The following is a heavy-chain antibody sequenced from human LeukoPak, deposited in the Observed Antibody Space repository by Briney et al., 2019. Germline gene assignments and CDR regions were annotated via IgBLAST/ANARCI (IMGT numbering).Heavy chain of an antibody. Sequence: GGSLRLSCAASGFTFSSYAMHWVRQAPGKGLEWVAVISSDGSNKYYAGSVEGRFTISRDNYNNTLLLQMNSLRAEDTAVYYCARTDTSGWSRPLDCWGQGTLVTVSS. D-gene: IGHD6-19*01. CDR2: ISSDGSNK. V-gene: IGHV3-30-3*01. CDR1: GFTFSSYA. J-gene: IGHJ4*02. CDR3: ARTDTSGWSRPLDC.